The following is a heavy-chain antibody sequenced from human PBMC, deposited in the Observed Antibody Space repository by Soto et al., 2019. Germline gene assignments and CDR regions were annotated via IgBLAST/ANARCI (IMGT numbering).Heavy chain of an antibody. J-gene: IGHJ4*02. Sequence: PXGTLYLTCTVSGGAIRNSIYYWGWIRQPPGKGLEWIGTIYYDGSVAYSPSLKSRVTLSVDTSRNHFSVKINSVTAADTAVYFCARHRIAVAGPLDYWGQGTLVTVSS. D-gene: IGHD6-19*01. CDR3: ARHRIAVAGPLDY. CDR2: IYYDGSV. CDR1: GGAIRNSIYY. V-gene: IGHV4-39*01.